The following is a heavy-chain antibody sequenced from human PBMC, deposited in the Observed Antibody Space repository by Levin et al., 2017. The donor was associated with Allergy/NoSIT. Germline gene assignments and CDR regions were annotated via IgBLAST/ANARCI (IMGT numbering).Heavy chain of an antibody. CDR2: IDTGSDTI. Sequence: PGGSLRLSCAASGFTFSNYGMNWVRQAPGKGLEWVSYIDTGSDTIYYADSVKGRFTISRDNAKNSLFLQMNSLRDEDTAVYYCARGRAPPGRSHYFDYWGQGTLVTVSS. CDR3: ARGRAPPGRSHYFDY. D-gene: IGHD1-14*01. V-gene: IGHV3-48*02. J-gene: IGHJ4*02. CDR1: GFTFSNYG.